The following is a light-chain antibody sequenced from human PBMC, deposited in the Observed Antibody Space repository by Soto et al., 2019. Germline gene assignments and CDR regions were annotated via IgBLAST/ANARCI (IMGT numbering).Light chain of an antibody. V-gene: IGKV3-20*01. CDR2: GTS. Sequence: EIVLTQSPGTLSLSPGERATLSCRASQSVSTRYLAWYQQKPGQAPRLLISGTSSRATGIPDRFSGSGSGTDFTLTISRLEPEDFGVYYCQQFGSSPPITFGQGTRLE. CDR3: QQFGSSPPIT. J-gene: IGKJ5*01. CDR1: QSVSTRY.